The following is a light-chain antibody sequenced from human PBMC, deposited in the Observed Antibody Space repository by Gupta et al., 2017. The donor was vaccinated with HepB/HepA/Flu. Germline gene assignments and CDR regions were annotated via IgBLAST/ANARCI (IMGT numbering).Light chain of an antibody. Sequence: VVLTPSPLSLPVTLGPPASISCRSSQRLVYKDGNTYLNWFQQRPGQSPRRLMDKVSNRDSGGPDRLSGSGTDTXGTRRSXRVEAEDGGVDYGMKGKHGPYTFGXGTKLEIK. V-gene: IGKV2-30*01. J-gene: IGKJ2*01. CDR3: MKGKHGPYT. CDR1: QRLVYKDGNTY. CDR2: KVS.